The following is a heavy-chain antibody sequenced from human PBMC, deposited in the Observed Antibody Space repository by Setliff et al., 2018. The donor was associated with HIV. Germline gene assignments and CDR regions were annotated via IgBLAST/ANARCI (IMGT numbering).Heavy chain of an antibody. V-gene: IGHV4-59*01. CDR1: GGSINNYF. Sequence: SETLSLTCTVSGGSINNYFWSWIRQPPGKGLEWLGCLYYTGRANYNPSLKSRLTVSVDTSKNQFSLKLGSVTAADTAVYYCARDGYNYKKGTSYMDVWGKGSTVTSP. CDR3: ARDGYNYKKGTSYMDV. CDR2: LYYTGRA. D-gene: IGHD5-12*01. J-gene: IGHJ6*03.